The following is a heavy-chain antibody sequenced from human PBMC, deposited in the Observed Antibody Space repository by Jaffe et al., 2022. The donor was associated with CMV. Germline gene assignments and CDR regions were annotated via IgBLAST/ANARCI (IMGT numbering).Heavy chain of an antibody. V-gene: IGHV3-23*04. D-gene: IGHD3-22*01. J-gene: IGHJ3*02. CDR2: ISGSGGST. Sequence: EVQLVESGGGLVQPGGSLRLSCAASGFTFSSYAMSWVRQAPGKGLEWVSAISGSGGSTYYADSVKGRFTISRDNSKNTLYLQMNSLRAEDTAVYYCAANYDSSGSGAGFAFDIWGQGTMVTVSS. CDR1: GFTFSSYA. CDR3: AANYDSSGSGAGFAFDI.